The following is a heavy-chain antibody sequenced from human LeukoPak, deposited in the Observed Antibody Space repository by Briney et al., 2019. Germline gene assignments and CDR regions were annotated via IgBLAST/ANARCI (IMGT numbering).Heavy chain of an antibody. CDR2: IKQDGSVK. CDR1: GFTFNNCW. CDR3: VRTSRSSSTDS. Sequence: GGSLRLSCAASGFTFNNCWMSWVRQAPGKGLEWVANIKQDGSVKNYADYMEGRFTISRDNAKNSLYLQMNGLRAEDTAVYYCVRTSRSSSTDSWGQGTLVTVSS. J-gene: IGHJ5*01. V-gene: IGHV3-7*01. D-gene: IGHD6-6*01.